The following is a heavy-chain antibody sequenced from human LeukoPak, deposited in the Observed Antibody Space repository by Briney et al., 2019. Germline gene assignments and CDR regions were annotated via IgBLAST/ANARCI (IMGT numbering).Heavy chain of an antibody. Sequence: GSLRLSCATSGVTFSNYSMNWVRQAPRKGLGWVSSINSSSSYIYYADSVKGRFTISRDNAKKSLYLQMNSLRAEDTAVYYCARGAISGSYPPHFDYWGQGTLVTVSS. CDR2: INSSSSYI. V-gene: IGHV3-21*01. CDR3: ARGAISGSYPPHFDY. J-gene: IGHJ4*02. D-gene: IGHD1-26*01. CDR1: GVTFSNYS.